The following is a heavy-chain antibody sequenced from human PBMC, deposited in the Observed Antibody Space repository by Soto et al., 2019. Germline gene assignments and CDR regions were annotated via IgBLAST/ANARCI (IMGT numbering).Heavy chain of an antibody. V-gene: IGHV4-61*01. CDR3: ARDSLALFDS. J-gene: IGHJ4*02. CDR1: DGSVSSGSYY. D-gene: IGHD5-12*01. CDR2: IYSSGST. Sequence: PSETVSLTCTVSDGSVSSGSYYWTWIRQPPGKGLEWIGYIYSSGSTLYNPSLKSRVIISVDQSMNQFSLKLSSVTAADTAVYYCARDSLALFDSWGQGTLVTVSS.